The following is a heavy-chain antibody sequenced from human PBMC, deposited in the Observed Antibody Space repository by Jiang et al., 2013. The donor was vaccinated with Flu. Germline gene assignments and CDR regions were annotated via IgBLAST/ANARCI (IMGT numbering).Heavy chain of an antibody. CDR3: ARDPRAREYSSSMNWFDP. D-gene: IGHD6-6*01. J-gene: IGHJ5*02. CDR1: GFSFSTYS. CDR2: ISSRSSST. Sequence: LSCAASGFSFSTYSMNWVRQAPGKGLEWVAYISSRSSSTYYADSVKGRFTISRDNANNSLYLQMNSLRDGDTAVYYCARDPRAREYSSSMNWFDPWGQGTLVTVSS. V-gene: IGHV3-48*02.